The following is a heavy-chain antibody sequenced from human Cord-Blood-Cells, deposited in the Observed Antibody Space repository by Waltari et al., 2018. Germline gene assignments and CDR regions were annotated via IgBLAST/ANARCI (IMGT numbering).Heavy chain of an antibody. D-gene: IGHD6-6*01. J-gene: IGHJ2*01. CDR3: ARIYSSSLWYFDL. CDR1: GGSISSGGYS. V-gene: IGHV4-30-2*01. Sequence: QLQLQESGSGLVTPSQTLSLTCAVSGGSISSGGYSWSWIRQPPGKGLEWIGYIYHSGSTYYNPTPKSRVTISVDRSKNQFSLKLSSVTAADTAVYYCARIYSSSLWYFDLWGRGTLVTVSS. CDR2: IYHSGST.